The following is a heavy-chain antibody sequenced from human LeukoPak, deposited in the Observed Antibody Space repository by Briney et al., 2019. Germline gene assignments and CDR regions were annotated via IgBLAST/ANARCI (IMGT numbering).Heavy chain of an antibody. D-gene: IGHD5-18*01. CDR2: IKQDGSEK. J-gene: IGHJ4*02. CDR1: GFTFSSYW. Sequence: GGSLRLSCAASGFTFSSYWMTWVRQAPGKGLEWVANIKQDGSEKYYVDSVMGRFTISRDNAKNTLYLQMNSLRAEDTAVYYCARGGGYSYGSFDYWGQGTLVTVSS. V-gene: IGHV3-7*01. CDR3: ARGGGYSYGSFDY.